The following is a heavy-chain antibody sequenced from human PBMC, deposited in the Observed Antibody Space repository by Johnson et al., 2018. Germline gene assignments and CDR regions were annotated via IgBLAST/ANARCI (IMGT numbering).Heavy chain of an antibody. Sequence: VQLVQSGGGLVQPGGSLRLSCVAAGFGLSSYDLHWVRQPTGKGLEWVSAIGTTGDTYYLGSVKGRFTISRDNDKNSFYLQMNSLTVGDTAVYFCARATSMDVWGKGTLVNVSS. CDR2: IGTTGDT. CDR1: GFGLSSYD. CDR3: ARATSMDV. V-gene: IGHV3-13*01. J-gene: IGHJ6*04.